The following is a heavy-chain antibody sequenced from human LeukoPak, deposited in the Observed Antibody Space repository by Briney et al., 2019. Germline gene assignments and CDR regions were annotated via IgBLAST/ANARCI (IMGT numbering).Heavy chain of an antibody. D-gene: IGHD3-22*01. Sequence: ASVKVSCKASGYTFTSYGISWVRQAPGQGLEWMGWISAYNGNTNHAQKLQGRVTMTTVTSTSTAYMELRSLRSDDTAVYYCARDSVFAYSLHGSGYSLDYWGQGTLVTVSS. CDR3: ARDSVFAYSLHGSGYSLDY. J-gene: IGHJ4*02. CDR2: ISAYNGNT. V-gene: IGHV1-18*01. CDR1: GYTFTSYG.